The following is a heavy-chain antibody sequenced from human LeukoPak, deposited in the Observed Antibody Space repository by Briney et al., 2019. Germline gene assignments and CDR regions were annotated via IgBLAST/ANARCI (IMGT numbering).Heavy chain of an antibody. J-gene: IGHJ5*02. V-gene: IGHV1-2*06. CDR1: GYTFTGYY. CDR3: ARCGYNYHQLEWFDP. D-gene: IGHD5-24*01. Sequence: ASVKVSCKASGYTFTGYYMHWVRQAPGQGLEWMGRINPNSGGTNYAQKFQGRVTMTRDTSISTAYMELSRLRSDDTAVYYCARCGYNYHQLEWFDPWGQGTLVTVSS. CDR2: INPNSGGT.